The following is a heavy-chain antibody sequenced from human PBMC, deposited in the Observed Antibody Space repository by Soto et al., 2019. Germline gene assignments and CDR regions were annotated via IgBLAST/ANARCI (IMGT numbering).Heavy chain of an antibody. J-gene: IGHJ4*02. CDR2: IYYSGST. V-gene: IGHV4-59*01. CDR3: ARDRVDSSGYLIPFDY. D-gene: IGHD3-22*01. Sequence: SETLSPTCTVSGGSISYYYWSWIRQPPGKGLEWIGYIYYSGSTNYNPSLKSRVTISVDTSKNQFSLKLSSVTAADTAVYYCARDRVDSSGYLIPFDYWGQGTLVTVSS. CDR1: GGSISYYY.